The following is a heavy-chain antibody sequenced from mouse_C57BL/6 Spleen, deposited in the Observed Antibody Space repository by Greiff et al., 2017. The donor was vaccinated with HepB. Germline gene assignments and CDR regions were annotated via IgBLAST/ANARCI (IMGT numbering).Heavy chain of an antibody. CDR3: ARSGGYAWFAY. CDR1: GYAFSSSW. Sequence: VQLQQSGPELVKPGASVKISCKVSGYAFSSSWMNWVKQRPGKGLEWIGRIYPGDGDTNYNGKFKGKATLTADKSSSTAYMQLSSLTSEDSAVYFCARSGGYAWFAYWGQGTLVTVSA. D-gene: IGHD2-2*01. J-gene: IGHJ3*01. V-gene: IGHV1-82*01. CDR2: IYPGDGDT.